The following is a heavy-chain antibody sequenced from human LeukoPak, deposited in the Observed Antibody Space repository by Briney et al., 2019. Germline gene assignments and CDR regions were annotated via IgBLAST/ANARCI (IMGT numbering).Heavy chain of an antibody. V-gene: IGHV3-30*02. CDR3: AKTGRGVYRSSGYGDS. CDR2: IRFDGNTK. CDR1: GFPFSSYA. D-gene: IGHD6-13*01. Sequence: GGSLRLSCAASGFPFSSYAMHWVRQAPGKGLDWVGFIRFDGNTKYYADSVKGRFTISRDNSKNTLYLQMNSLRPEDTAVYYCAKTGRGVYRSSGYGDSWGQGTLVSVSS. J-gene: IGHJ4*02.